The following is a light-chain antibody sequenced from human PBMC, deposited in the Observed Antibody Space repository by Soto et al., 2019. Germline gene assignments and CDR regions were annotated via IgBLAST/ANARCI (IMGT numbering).Light chain of an antibody. Sequence: QSALTQPASVSGSPGQSITISCTETSSDVGGENYVSWHQQHPGKAPKLMIYEVSHRPSGVSNRFSGSKSGNTASLTISGLQAEDEADYYCSSYTSSSTLVVFGGGTKLTVL. CDR2: EVS. V-gene: IGLV2-14*01. CDR1: SSDVGGENY. CDR3: SSYTSSSTLVV. J-gene: IGLJ2*01.